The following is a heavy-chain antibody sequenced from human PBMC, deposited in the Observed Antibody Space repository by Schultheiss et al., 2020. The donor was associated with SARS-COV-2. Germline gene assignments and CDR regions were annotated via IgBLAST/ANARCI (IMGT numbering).Heavy chain of an antibody. V-gene: IGHV3-23*01. J-gene: IGHJ5*02. Sequence: GGSLRLSCAASGFTFDDYAMHWVRQAPGKGLEWVSAISGSGGSTYYADSVKGRFTISRDNSKNTLYLQMNSLRAEDTAVYYCAKAHDFWSGYYRRFDPWGQGTLVTVSS. D-gene: IGHD3-3*01. CDR1: GFTFDDYA. CDR3: AKAHDFWSGYYRRFDP. CDR2: ISGSGGST.